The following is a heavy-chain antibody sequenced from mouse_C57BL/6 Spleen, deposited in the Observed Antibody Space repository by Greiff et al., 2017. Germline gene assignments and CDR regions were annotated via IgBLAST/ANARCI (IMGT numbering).Heavy chain of an antibody. CDR3: ARGGATMVIMDY. Sequence: VQLKQSGAELVKPGASVKLSCTASGFDIKDYYMHWVKQRTEQGLEWIGRIDPEDGETKYAPKFKGKATITADTSSTTAYLQLSSLTSEYTAVXYCARGGATMVIMDYWGQGTSVTVSS. CDR1: GFDIKDYY. D-gene: IGHD2-2*01. J-gene: IGHJ4*01. CDR2: IDPEDGET. V-gene: IGHV14-2*01.